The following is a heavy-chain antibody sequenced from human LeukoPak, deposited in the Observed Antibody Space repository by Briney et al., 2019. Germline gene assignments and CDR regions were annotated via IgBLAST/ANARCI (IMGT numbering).Heavy chain of an antibody. CDR2: ISSNGGST. V-gene: IGHV3-64*04. D-gene: IGHD2-21*02. CDR1: GFTFSSYA. CDR3: AKEAYCGGDCYFDY. J-gene: IGHJ4*02. Sequence: PGGSLRLSCSASGFTFSSYAMHWVRQAPGKGLEFVSGISSNGGSTYYTDPVKGRLTISRDNSKNTLYLQMNSLRAEDTAVYYCAKEAYCGGDCYFDYWGQGTLVTVSS.